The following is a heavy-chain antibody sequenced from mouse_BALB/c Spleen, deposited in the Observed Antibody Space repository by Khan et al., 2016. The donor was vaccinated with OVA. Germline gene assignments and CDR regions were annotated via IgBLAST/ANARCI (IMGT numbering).Heavy chain of an antibody. CDR2: INYSGNT. CDR3: TRKDYYDYDPFPY. D-gene: IGHD2-4*01. Sequence: QLEESGPGLVKPSQSLSLTCAVTGYSITSEYAWNWIRQFPGNKLEWMGYINYSGNTRYNPSLKSRISITRDTSKNQFFLQLNSVTTEDTATYYCTRKDYYDYDPFPYGGQGTLVTVSA. V-gene: IGHV3-2*02. J-gene: IGHJ3*01. CDR1: GYSITSEYA.